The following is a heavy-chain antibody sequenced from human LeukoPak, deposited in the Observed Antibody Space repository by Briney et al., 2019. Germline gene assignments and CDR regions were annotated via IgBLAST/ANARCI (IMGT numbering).Heavy chain of an antibody. D-gene: IGHD3-10*01. CDR1: GYTFTAYF. Sequence: ASVTVSCKASGYTFTAYFLHWVRQAPAPGLELMGRINPNSGGTNYAQTSQGRGAMTRDTSITTAYLDLMRLIYDGTAVAYCSRGGTEASSGDYWGQGTLVTVSS. CDR3: SRGGTEASSGDY. J-gene: IGHJ4*02. CDR2: INPNSGGT. V-gene: IGHV1-2*06.